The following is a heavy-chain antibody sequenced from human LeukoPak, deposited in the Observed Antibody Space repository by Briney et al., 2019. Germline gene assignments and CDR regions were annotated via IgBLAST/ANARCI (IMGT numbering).Heavy chain of an antibody. Sequence: SVKVSCKASGGTFSSYAISWVRQAPGQGLEWMGGIIPIFGTANYAQKFQGRVTITADESTSTAYMELSSLRSEDTAVYYCARVEGVRGPPTPTKSNWFDPWGQGTLVTVSS. D-gene: IGHD3-10*01. CDR2: IIPIFGTA. V-gene: IGHV1-69*13. CDR3: ARVEGVRGPPTPTKSNWFDP. J-gene: IGHJ5*02. CDR1: GGTFSSYA.